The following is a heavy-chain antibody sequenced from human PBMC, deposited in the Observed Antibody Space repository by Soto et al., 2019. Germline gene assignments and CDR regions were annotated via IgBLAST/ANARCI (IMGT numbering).Heavy chain of an antibody. D-gene: IGHD5-18*01. Sequence: SETLSLTCTVSLDSSTSYYWGWIRQPPGKGLEWIGSIYYSGSTYYNPSLKSRVTISVDTSKNQFSLKLSSVTAADTAVYYCARRLADTAMVTYYFDYWGQGTLVTVSS. CDR3: ARRLADTAMVTYYFDY. CDR2: IYYSGST. V-gene: IGHV4-39*01. J-gene: IGHJ4*02. CDR1: LDSSTSYY.